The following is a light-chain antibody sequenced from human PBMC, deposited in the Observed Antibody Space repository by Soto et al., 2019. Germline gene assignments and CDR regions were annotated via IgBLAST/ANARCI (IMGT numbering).Light chain of an antibody. CDR1: AGPVTSGHW. Sequence: QAVVTQEPSLNVSPGGTVTLTCASSAGPVTSGHWPYWFQQKPGPAPRTLIYDTMNKLSWTPARFSGSLLGGKAALTLSGAQPEDEDEYYCFLSHSGVGVFGGGTQLTVL. V-gene: IGLV7-46*01. J-gene: IGLJ2*01. CDR2: DTM. CDR3: FLSHSGVGV.